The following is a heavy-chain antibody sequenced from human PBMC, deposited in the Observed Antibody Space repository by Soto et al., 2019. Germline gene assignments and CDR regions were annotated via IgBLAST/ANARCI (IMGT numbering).Heavy chain of an antibody. CDR3: ARGIAVAGTFYYGMDV. CDR1: GGSISSGGYY. CDR2: IYYSGST. Sequence: SETLSLTCTVSGGSISSGGYYWSWIRQHPGKGLEWIGYIYYSGSTYYNPSLKSRVTISVDTSKNQFSLKLSSVTAADTAVYYCARGIAVAGTFYYGMDVWGQGTTVT. J-gene: IGHJ6*02. V-gene: IGHV4-31*03. D-gene: IGHD6-19*01.